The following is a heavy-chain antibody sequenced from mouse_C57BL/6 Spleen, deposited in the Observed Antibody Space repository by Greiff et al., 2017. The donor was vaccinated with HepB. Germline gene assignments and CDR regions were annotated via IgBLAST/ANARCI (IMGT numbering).Heavy chain of an antibody. V-gene: IGHV5-4*01. Sequence: DVKLVESGGGLVKPGGSLKLSCAASGFTFSSYAMSWVRQTPEKRLEWVATISDGGSYTYYPDNVKGRFTISRDNAKNNLYLQMSHLKSEDTAMYYCARDGNPYYAMDYWGQGTSVTVSS. CDR3: ARDGNPYYAMDY. J-gene: IGHJ4*01. CDR2: ISDGGSYT. D-gene: IGHD2-1*01. CDR1: GFTFSSYA.